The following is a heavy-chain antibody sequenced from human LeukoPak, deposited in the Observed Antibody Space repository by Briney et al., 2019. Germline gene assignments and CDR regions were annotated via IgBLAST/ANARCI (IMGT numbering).Heavy chain of an antibody. CDR1: GYTFIDYY. D-gene: IGHD1-1*01. Sequence: ASVKVSCKASGYTFIDYYINWVRQAPGQGLEWMGWISPNSGVTNYAQKFQGRVTMTRDTSVSTAYMELTSLTSDDTAVYYCAIEFTNSSVAFDIWGQGTMVTVSS. CDR2: ISPNSGVT. V-gene: IGHV1-2*02. J-gene: IGHJ3*02. CDR3: AIEFTNSSVAFDI.